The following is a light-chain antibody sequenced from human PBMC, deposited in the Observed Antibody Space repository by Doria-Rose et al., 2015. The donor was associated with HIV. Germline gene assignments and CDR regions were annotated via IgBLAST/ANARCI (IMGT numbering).Light chain of an antibody. Sequence: DIQVTQSPESLGMSLGERATLNCKSNQSLLYTSKNYLAWYQQKPGQPPKLLTYWPSTRQSGVPARFSGSGSGTDVTLTISSLEAEDVAVYYCQQYYDTPSFGPGTTVDIK. CDR3: QQYYDTPS. J-gene: IGKJ3*01. CDR2: WPS. CDR1: QSLLYTSKNY. V-gene: IGKV4-1*01.